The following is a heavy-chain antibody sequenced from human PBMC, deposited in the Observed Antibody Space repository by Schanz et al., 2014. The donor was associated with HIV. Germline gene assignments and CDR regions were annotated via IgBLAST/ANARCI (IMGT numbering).Heavy chain of an antibody. CDR1: GITFSTSG. CDR3: AKVARWDYYGMDV. V-gene: IGHV3-33*06. Sequence: QVQLVESGGGVVQPGRSLRLSCAASGITFSTSGMHWVRQAPGKGLEWAAVIWYDGSKKYYADSVKGRFTISRDNSKNTLYLQMNSLRTEDTAVYYCAKVARWDYYGMDVWGQGTTVTVSS. CDR2: IWYDGSKK. J-gene: IGHJ6*02.